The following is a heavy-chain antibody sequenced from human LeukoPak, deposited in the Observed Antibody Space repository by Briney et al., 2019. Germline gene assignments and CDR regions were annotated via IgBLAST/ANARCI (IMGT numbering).Heavy chain of an antibody. V-gene: IGHV1-18*01. CDR1: GYSFTTYG. J-gene: IGHJ5*02. CDR2: ISAYNDT. D-gene: IGHD2-15*01. CDR3: ARDPSYCSGGSCYSWRRRNWFDP. Sequence: ASVKVSCKASGYSFTTYGITWVRQAPGQGLEWMGWISAYNDTRYAQHLQGRLTMTTDTSTTTAYIDLRSLRSDDTAVYYCARDPSYCSGGSCYSWRRRNWFDPWGQGTLVTVSS.